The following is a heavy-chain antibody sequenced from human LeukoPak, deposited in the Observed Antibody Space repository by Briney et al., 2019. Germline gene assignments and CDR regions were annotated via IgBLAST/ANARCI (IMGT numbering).Heavy chain of an antibody. CDR3: ATDGEGYSGYDWNCSSWSYDYYYYYMDV. J-gene: IGHJ6*03. D-gene: IGHD5-12*01. CDR2: IYTSGST. CDR1: GGSISSGSYY. V-gene: IGHV4-61*02. Sequence: SETLSLTCTVSGGSISSGSYYWSWIRQPAGKGLEWIGRIYTSGSTNYNPSLKSRVTISVDTSKNQLSLKLSSVTAADTAVYYCATDGEGYSGYDWNCSSWSYDYYYYYMDVWGKGTTVTVSS.